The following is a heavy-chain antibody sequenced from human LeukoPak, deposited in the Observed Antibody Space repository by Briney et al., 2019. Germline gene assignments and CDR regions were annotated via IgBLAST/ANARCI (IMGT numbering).Heavy chain of an antibody. CDR3: ARDGEAWVDY. V-gene: IGHV3-53*01. D-gene: IGHD3-10*01. Sequence: GGSLRPSCAASGFTVSSNYMSWVRQAPGKGLEWVSVIYSGGSTYYADSVKGRFTISRDNSKNTLYLQMNSLRAEDTAVYYCARDGEAWVDYWGQGTLVTVSS. CDR1: GFTVSSNY. J-gene: IGHJ4*02. CDR2: IYSGGST.